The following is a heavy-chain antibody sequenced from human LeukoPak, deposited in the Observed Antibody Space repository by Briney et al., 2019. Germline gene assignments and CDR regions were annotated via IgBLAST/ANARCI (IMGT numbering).Heavy chain of an antibody. J-gene: IGHJ4*02. CDR1: GGSFSGYY. V-gene: IGHV4-34*01. CDR3: ARRGTRRGGWTRF. CDR2: INHSGST. D-gene: IGHD6-19*01. Sequence: PSETLSLTCAVYGGSFSGYYWSWIRQPPGKGLEWIGEINHSGSTNYNPSLKSRVTISVDTSKNQFSLKLGSVTAAETAVYYCARRGTRRGGWTRFWGQGTLVTVSS.